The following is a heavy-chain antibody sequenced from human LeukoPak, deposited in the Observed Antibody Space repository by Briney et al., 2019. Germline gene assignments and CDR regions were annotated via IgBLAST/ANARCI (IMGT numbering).Heavy chain of an antibody. V-gene: IGHV1-69*05. CDR2: IIPIFGTA. CDR3: AREEYSSSGGPYHYYYYGMDV. Sequence: ASVKVSCKASGGTFSSYAISWVRQAPGQGLEWMGGIIPIFGTASYAQKFQGRVTMTRDTSTSTVYMELSSLRSEDTAVYYCAREEYSSSGGPYHYYYYGMDVWGQGTTVTVSS. CDR1: GGTFSSYA. J-gene: IGHJ6*02. D-gene: IGHD6-6*01.